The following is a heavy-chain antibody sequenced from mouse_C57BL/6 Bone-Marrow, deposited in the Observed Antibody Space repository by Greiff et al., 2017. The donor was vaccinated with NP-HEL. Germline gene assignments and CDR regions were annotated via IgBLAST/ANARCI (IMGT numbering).Heavy chain of an antibody. D-gene: IGHD2-1*01. CDR1: GYTFTNYW. V-gene: IGHV1-63*01. CDR3: ARLGGNYEGDWFAY. J-gene: IGHJ3*01. Sequence: QVQLQQSGAELVRPGTSVKMSCKASGYTFTNYWMGWVKQRPGHGLEWIGEIYPGGGDTNYNEKFKGKATMTADKSSSNAYMQFSSLTSEDSANDYCARLGGNYEGDWFAYWGRGNLVTVSA. CDR2: IYPGGGDT.